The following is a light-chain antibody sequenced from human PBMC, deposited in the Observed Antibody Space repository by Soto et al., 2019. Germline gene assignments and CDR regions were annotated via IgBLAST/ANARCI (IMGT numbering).Light chain of an antibody. CDR2: GDS. CDR1: SSNIGAGYD. CDR3: QSYDSSLSGVV. V-gene: IGLV1-40*01. J-gene: IGLJ2*01. Sequence: QSVLTQPPSVSGAPGQTVTISCTGSSSNIGAGYDVHWYQQLPGTAPKLLIYGDSNRPSGVPDRFSGSKSGTSASLPITGLHADDEADYYCQSYDSSLSGVVFGGGTKLTVL.